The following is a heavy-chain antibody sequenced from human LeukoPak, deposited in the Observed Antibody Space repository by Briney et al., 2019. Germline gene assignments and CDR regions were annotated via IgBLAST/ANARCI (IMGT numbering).Heavy chain of an antibody. CDR3: ASSNWYALDS. Sequence: GGALRLSCAASGFTFSGYWMFWVRQAPGKGLVWVSRINTDGTTTTYADSVKGRFSISRDNAKNTLYLQMNSLRAEDTAVYYCASSNWYALDSWGQGTLVTVSS. V-gene: IGHV3-74*01. CDR1: GFTFSGYW. J-gene: IGHJ4*02. CDR2: INTDGTTT. D-gene: IGHD1-20*01.